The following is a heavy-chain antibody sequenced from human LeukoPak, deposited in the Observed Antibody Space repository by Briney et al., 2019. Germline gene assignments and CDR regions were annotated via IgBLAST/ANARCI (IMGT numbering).Heavy chain of an antibody. V-gene: IGHV3-23*01. D-gene: IGHD2-21*02. Sequence: GGSLRLSCAASGFTVSSNYMSWVRQAPGKGLEWVSAISGSGGSTYYADSVKGRFTISRDNSKNTLYLQMNSLRAEDTAVYYCAKQGPAQIPIVVVTAMAHWGQGTLVTVSS. J-gene: IGHJ4*02. CDR2: ISGSGGST. CDR1: GFTVSSNY. CDR3: AKQGPAQIPIVVVTAMAH.